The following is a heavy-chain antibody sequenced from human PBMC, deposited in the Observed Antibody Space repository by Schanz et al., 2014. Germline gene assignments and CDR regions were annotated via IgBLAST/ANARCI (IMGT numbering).Heavy chain of an antibody. Sequence: EVQLVESGGDLVQPGGSLRLSCSASGFTFSTFAMHWVRQAPGKGLEWVSAISGSGGSTYYADSVKGRFTISRDNAKNSLYLQMTSLRAEDTALYYCVRDELLWFGEFLSLDYWGQGALVTVSS. CDR3: VRDELLWFGEFLSLDY. V-gene: IGHV3-23*04. D-gene: IGHD3-10*01. CDR2: ISGSGGST. J-gene: IGHJ4*02. CDR1: GFTFSTFA.